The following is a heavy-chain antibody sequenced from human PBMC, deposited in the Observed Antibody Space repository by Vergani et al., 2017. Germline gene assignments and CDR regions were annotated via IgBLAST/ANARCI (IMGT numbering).Heavy chain of an antibody. D-gene: IGHD6-19*01. Sequence: EVQLVESGGGLVQPGGSLRLSCAASGFTFRNYAMTWVRQAPGKGLEWVSIISDNGGTTYYADSVKGRFTISRDNSKDTLFLHMNSLRPEDTAVYYCAKVGRSEVAGTFGAFDIWGQGTMVTVSS. CDR2: ISDNGGTT. J-gene: IGHJ3*02. V-gene: IGHV3-23*04. CDR1: GFTFRNYA. CDR3: AKVGRSEVAGTFGAFDI.